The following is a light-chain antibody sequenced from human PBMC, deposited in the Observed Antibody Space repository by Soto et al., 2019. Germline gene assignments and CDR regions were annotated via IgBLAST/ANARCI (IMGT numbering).Light chain of an antibody. CDR2: EGS. Sequence: VLTQPAYVCRSPGHSITISCTGTSSNVGSYNLVSWYQQHPGKAPKLMIYEGSKRPSGVSNRFSGSKSGNTASLTISGLQAEDEADYYCCSYAGSSTSVFGPGTKV. CDR1: SSNVGSYNL. V-gene: IGLV2-23*01. CDR3: CSYAGSSTSV. J-gene: IGLJ1*01.